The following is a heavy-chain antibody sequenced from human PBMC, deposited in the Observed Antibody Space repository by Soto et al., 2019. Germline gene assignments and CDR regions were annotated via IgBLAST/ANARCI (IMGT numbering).Heavy chain of an antibody. J-gene: IGHJ6*02. CDR2: INHSGST. Sequence: PSETLSLTCAVYGGSFSGYYWSWIRQPPGKGLEWIGEINHSGSTNYNPSLKSRVTISVDTSKNQFSLKLSSVTAADTAVYYCASRVIYYYGMDVWGQGTTVIGSS. D-gene: IGHD2-8*01. CDR3: ASRVIYYYGMDV. V-gene: IGHV4-34*01. CDR1: GGSFSGYY.